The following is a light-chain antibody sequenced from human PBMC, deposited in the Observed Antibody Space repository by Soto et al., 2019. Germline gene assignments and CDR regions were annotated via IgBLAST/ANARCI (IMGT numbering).Light chain of an antibody. CDR3: QSYDTSGWV. J-gene: IGLJ3*02. Sequence: NFMLTQPHSVSESPGKTLTISCTRSSGSIASNHVQWYQQRPGSAPIIVIYEDNQRPSGVPDRFSASIDSSSNSASLTISGLKTEDEADYYCQSYDTSGWVFGGGTKLTV. CDR1: SGSIASNH. CDR2: EDN. V-gene: IGLV6-57*04.